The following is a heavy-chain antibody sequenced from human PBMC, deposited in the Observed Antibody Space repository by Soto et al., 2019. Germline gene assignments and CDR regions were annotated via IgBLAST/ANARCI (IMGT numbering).Heavy chain of an antibody. CDR2: IDPSDSYT. CDR3: ARHEGLQSMSYFAY. CDR1: GYSFSTYW. J-gene: IGHJ4*02. D-gene: IGHD3-10*02. Sequence: GESLKISCKTSGYSFSTYWITWVRQMPGKGLEWMGRIDPSDSYTNYGPSFQGHVTISADKSVTTAYLQWSSLKASDTAMYYCARHEGLQSMSYFAYWGQGTLVTVSS. V-gene: IGHV5-10-1*01.